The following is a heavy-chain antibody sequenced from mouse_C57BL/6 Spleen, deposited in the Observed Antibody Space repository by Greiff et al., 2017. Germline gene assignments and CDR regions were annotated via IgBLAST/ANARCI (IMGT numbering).Heavy chain of an antibody. J-gene: IGHJ4*01. CDR2: IHPNSGST. Sequence: VQLQQPGAELVKPGASVKLSCKASGYTFTSYWMHWVKQRPGQGLEWIGMIHPNSGSTNYNEKFKSKATLTVDKSSSTAYMQLSSLTSEDSAVYYCARSGGYPYYYAMDYWGQGTSVTVSS. D-gene: IGHD2-2*01. CDR3: ARSGGYPYYYAMDY. V-gene: IGHV1-64*01. CDR1: GYTFTSYW.